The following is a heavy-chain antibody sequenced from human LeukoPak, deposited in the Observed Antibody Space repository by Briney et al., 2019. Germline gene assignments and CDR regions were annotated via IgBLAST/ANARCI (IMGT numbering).Heavy chain of an antibody. CDR3: ARHHCSSTSCYLGYYYGMDV. Sequence: GESLKISCKGFGYSFTSYWISWVRQMPGKGLEGMGIIYPGDSDTRYSPSFQGQVTISADKSISTAYLQWSSLKASDTAKYYCARHHCSSTSCYLGYYYGMDVWGQETTVTVSS. CDR1: GYSFTSYW. V-gene: IGHV5-51*01. D-gene: IGHD2-2*01. J-gene: IGHJ6*02. CDR2: IYPGDSDT.